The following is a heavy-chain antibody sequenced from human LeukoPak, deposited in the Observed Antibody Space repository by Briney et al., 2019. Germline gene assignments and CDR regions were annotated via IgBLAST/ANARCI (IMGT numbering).Heavy chain of an antibody. V-gene: IGHV3-23*01. J-gene: IGHJ4*02. CDR1: GFTFSSYG. CDR3: AKLVVPATIIRYYFDY. D-gene: IGHD2-2*01. Sequence: GGSLRLSCAASGFTFSSYGMSWVRQAPGKGLEWVSGISGSGGNRIYADSVKGRFTISRDNAKNTLYLQVNSLRAEDTAVYYCAKLVVPATIIRYYFDYWGQGALVTVSS. CDR2: ISGSGGNR.